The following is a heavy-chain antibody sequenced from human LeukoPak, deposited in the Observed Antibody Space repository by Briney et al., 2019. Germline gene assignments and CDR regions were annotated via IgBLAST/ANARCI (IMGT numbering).Heavy chain of an antibody. D-gene: IGHD1-1*01. J-gene: IGHJ5*02. CDR1: GGSISSGSNY. Sequence: PSETLSLTCTVSGGSISSGSNYWSWIRQPAGKGLEWIGRIYTSGSTNYNPSLKSRVTISVDTSKNQFSLRLSSVTAADTAVYYCARLPPGDWNVWFDPWGQGTLVTVSS. V-gene: IGHV4-61*02. CDR2: IYTSGST. CDR3: ARLPPGDWNVWFDP.